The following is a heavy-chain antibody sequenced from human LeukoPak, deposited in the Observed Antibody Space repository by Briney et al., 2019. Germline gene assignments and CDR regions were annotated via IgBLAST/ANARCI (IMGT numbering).Heavy chain of an antibody. CDR2: IWYDGSNK. Sequence: GGFLRLSCAASGFTFSSYGMHWVRQAPGKGLEWVAVIWYDGSNKYYADSVKGRFTISRDNSKNTLYLQMNSLRAEDTAVYYCAKVRSGSGTPFDYWGQGTLVTVSS. D-gene: IGHD3-10*01. CDR1: GFTFSSYG. J-gene: IGHJ4*02. V-gene: IGHV3-33*06. CDR3: AKVRSGSGTPFDY.